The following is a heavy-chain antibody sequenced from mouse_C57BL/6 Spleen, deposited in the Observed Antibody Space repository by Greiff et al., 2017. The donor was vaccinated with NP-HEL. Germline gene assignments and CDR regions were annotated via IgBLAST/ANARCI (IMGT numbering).Heavy chain of an antibody. D-gene: IGHD1-1*01. V-gene: IGHV1-26*01. CDR3: ARSYGSSLAWFAY. CDR2: INPNNGGT. Sequence: VQLQQSGPELVKPGASVKISCKASGYTFTDYYMNWVKQSHGKSLEWIGDINPNNGGTSYNQKFKGKATLTVDKSSSTAYMELRSLTSEDSAVYYCARSYGSSLAWFAYWGQGTLVTVSA. CDR1: GYTFTDYY. J-gene: IGHJ3*01.